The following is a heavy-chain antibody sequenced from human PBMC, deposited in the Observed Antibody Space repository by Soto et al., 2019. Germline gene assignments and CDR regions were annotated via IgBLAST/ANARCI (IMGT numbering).Heavy chain of an antibody. D-gene: IGHD6-19*01. CDR3: AKDMGQWVETFDY. V-gene: IGHV3-23*01. Sequence: GGSLRLSCAGSGFTLTRSAVSWVRQAPGKGLEWVSGISAGGGGTYYADSVKGRFTISRDISKNTVYLQMNGLRVEDTAVYYCAKDMGQWVETFDYWGQGTLGTVSS. CDR1: GFTLTRSA. CDR2: ISAGGGGT. J-gene: IGHJ4*01.